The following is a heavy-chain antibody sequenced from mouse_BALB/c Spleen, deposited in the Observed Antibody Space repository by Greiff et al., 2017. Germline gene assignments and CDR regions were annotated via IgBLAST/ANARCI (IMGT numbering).Heavy chain of an antibody. J-gene: IGHJ4*01. V-gene: IGHV1-7*01. CDR2: INPSTGYT. CDR3: AWITTATGDAMDY. Sequence: VKLQESGAELAKPGASVKMSCKASGYTFTSYWMHWVKQRPGQGLEWIGYINPSTGYTEYNQKFKDKATLTADKSSSTAYMQLSGLTSEDSAVYYCAWITTATGDAMDYWGQGTSVTVSS. CDR1: GYTFTSYW. D-gene: IGHD1-2*01.